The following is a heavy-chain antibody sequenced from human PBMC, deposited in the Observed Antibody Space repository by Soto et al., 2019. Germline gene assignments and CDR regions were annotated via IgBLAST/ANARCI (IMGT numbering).Heavy chain of an antibody. V-gene: IGHV1-3*01. CDR1: GYSFTRYG. J-gene: IGHJ4*02. D-gene: IGHD6-19*01. CDR3: ARDGAVAGDSNFDY. CDR2: IDAGNGNT. Sequence: GASVKVSCKAYGYSFTRYGMHWGRQTPGQRLEWMGWIDAGNGNTKYSQKFQGRVTITTDTSASTAYMELSSLRSEDTAVYYCARDGAVAGDSNFDYWGQGTLVTVSS.